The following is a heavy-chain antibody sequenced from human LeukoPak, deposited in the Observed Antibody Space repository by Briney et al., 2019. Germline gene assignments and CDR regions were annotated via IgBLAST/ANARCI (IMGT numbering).Heavy chain of an antibody. D-gene: IGHD3-10*01. Sequence: PSGTLSLTCTVSGGSISSSSYYWGWIRQPPGKGLEWIGSIYYSGRTYYNPSLKSRVTISVDTSKNQFSLKLSSVTAADTAVYYCARHQGYYGSGSYYYFDYWGQGTLVTVSS. CDR2: IYYSGRT. CDR1: GGSISSSSYY. V-gene: IGHV4-39*01. CDR3: ARHQGYYGSGSYYYFDY. J-gene: IGHJ4*02.